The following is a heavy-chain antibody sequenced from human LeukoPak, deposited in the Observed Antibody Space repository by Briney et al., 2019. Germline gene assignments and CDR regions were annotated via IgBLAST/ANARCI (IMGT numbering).Heavy chain of an antibody. CDR3: ARDYGEYGLVYYYMDV. CDR1: GFTFSSYW. J-gene: IGHJ6*03. D-gene: IGHD4-17*01. CDR2: IKQDGSEK. V-gene: IGHV3-7*01. Sequence: GGSLRLSCAASGFTFSSYWMSWVRQAPGKGLEWVANIKQDGSEKYYVDSVKGRFTISRDNAKNSLYLQMNSLRAEDTAVYYCARDYGEYGLVYYYMDVWGKGTTVTISS.